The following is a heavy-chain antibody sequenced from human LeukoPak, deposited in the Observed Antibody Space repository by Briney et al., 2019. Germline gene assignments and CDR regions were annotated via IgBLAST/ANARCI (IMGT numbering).Heavy chain of an antibody. CDR2: IYYSGST. J-gene: IGHJ3*02. V-gene: IGHV4-59*01. CDR1: GGSISSYY. Sequence: SETLSLTCTVSGGSISSYYWSWIRQPPGKGLEWIGYIYYSGSTNYNPSLKSRVTISVDTSKNQFSLKLSSVTAADTAVYYCARVYSSAVWGAWAFDIWGQGTMVTVSS. D-gene: IGHD6-19*01. CDR3: ARVYSSAVWGAWAFDI.